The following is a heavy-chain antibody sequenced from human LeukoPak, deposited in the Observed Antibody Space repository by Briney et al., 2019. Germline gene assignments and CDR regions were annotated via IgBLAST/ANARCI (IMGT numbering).Heavy chain of an antibody. Sequence: PSETLSLTCAVSGSSISSSNWWSWVRQPPGKGLEWIGDVYPSGRTNYNPSLKSRLTMSVDTSKNQFSLKLSSVTAADTAVYYCARHLKGSMVRGIGLFDYWGQGTLVTVSS. D-gene: IGHD3-10*01. J-gene: IGHJ4*02. CDR3: ARHLKGSMVRGIGLFDY. CDR2: VYPSGRT. CDR1: GSSISSSNW. V-gene: IGHV4-4*02.